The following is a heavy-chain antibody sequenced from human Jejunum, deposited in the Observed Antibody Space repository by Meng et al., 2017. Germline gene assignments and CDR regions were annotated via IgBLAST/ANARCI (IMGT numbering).Heavy chain of an antibody. Sequence: EVQLVESGGGLAQPGGSLRLSCAGSGFTFTDHWMHWVRQGPGKGLVWVSRINPDGSNPTYADSVKGRFTISRDNSKNTLYLQMNSLRAEDMAVYYCAKLIPNWGQGTVVTVSS. D-gene: IGHD1-1*01. J-gene: IGHJ4*03. CDR2: INPDGSNP. V-gene: IGHV3-74*02. CDR3: AKLIPN. CDR1: GFTFTDHW.